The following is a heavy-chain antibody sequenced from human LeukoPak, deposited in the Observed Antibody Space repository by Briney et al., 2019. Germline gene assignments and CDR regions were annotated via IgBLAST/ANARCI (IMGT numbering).Heavy chain of an antibody. Sequence: GESPKISCEGSGYSFTSYWIGGVRQMPGKGLEWMGIIYPGDSDTRYSPSFQGQVTISADKSISTAYLQWSSLKASDTAMYYCARLGAVDIVATTRLESWFDPWGQGTLVTVSS. CDR3: ARLGAVDIVATTRLESWFDP. J-gene: IGHJ5*02. D-gene: IGHD5-12*01. CDR1: GYSFTSYW. V-gene: IGHV5-51*01. CDR2: IYPGDSDT.